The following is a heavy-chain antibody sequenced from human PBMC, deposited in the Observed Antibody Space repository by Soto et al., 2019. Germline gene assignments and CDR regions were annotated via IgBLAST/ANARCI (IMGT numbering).Heavy chain of an antibody. CDR1: GASFSGYY. CDR2: IHHSGST. J-gene: IGHJ4*02. Sequence: PSETLSLTCSVYGASFSGYYWSWIRQSPGKGLEWIGEIHHSGSTHYNPSLKSRLTFSIDESQSQFHMMLTSVTAADTALYFCARGHSTSGYDSWGQGSLVTVSS. CDR3: ARGHSTSGYDS. D-gene: IGHD6-6*01. V-gene: IGHV4-34*01.